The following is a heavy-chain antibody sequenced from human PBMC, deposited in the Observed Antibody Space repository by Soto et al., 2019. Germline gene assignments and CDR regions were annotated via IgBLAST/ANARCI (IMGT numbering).Heavy chain of an antibody. CDR1: GGSFSGYY. CDR3: VRDYYYYGMDV. J-gene: IGHJ6*02. Sequence: SETLSLTCAVYGGSFSGYYWSWIRQPPGKGLEWIGEINHSGSTNYNPSLKSRVTISVDTSKNQFSLKLSSVTAADTAVYYCVRDYYYYGMDVWGQGTTGTVS. V-gene: IGHV4-34*01. CDR2: INHSGST.